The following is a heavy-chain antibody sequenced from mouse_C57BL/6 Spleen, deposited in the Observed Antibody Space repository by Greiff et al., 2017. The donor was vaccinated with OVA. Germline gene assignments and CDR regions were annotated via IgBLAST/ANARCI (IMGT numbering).Heavy chain of an antibody. J-gene: IGHJ4*01. CDR2: IYPYNGVS. CDR1: GYSFTGYY. V-gene: IGHV1-31*01. Sequence: EVKLQESGPELVKPGASVKISCKASGYSFTGYYMHWVKQSHGNILAWIGYIYPYNGVSSYNQKFKGKATLTVDKSSSTAYMELRSLTSEDSAVYYCARDYYGSSYNYAMDYWGQGTSVTVSS. D-gene: IGHD1-1*01. CDR3: ARDYYGSSYNYAMDY.